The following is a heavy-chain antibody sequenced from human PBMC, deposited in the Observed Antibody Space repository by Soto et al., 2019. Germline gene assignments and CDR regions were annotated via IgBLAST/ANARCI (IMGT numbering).Heavy chain of an antibody. CDR1: GFTFSTYA. J-gene: IGHJ4*02. D-gene: IGHD6-6*01. CDR3: AKNWDTTFSSSSH. V-gene: IGHV3-23*01. Sequence: EVQLLESGGGLVQPGGSLRLSCAASGFTFSTYAMTWVRQAPGKGLEWVSAISGSGGSIYYADSVKGRFTISRDKSKNTLYLQMNSLRAEDTAVYYCAKNWDTTFSSSSHWGQGTLVTVSS. CDR2: ISGSGGSI.